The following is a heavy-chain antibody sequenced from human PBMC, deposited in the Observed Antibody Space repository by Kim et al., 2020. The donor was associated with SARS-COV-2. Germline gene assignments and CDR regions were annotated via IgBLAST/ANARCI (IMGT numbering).Heavy chain of an antibody. D-gene: IGHD5-12*01. CDR3: ARDRRDGYILDY. V-gene: IGHV4-59*01. Sequence: NNNPSLKSRVTISVDTSKNQFSRKLSSVTAADTAVYYCARDRRDGYILDYWGQGTLVTVSS. J-gene: IGHJ4*02.